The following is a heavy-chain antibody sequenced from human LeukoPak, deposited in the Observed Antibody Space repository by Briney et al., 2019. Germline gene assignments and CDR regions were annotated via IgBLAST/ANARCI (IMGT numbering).Heavy chain of an antibody. CDR2: ISGSGGST. J-gene: IGHJ4*02. CDR1: GFTFSSYA. D-gene: IGHD6-13*01. V-gene: IGHV3-23*01. Sequence: GGSLRLSCAASGFTFSSYAMSWVRQAPGKGLEWVSAISGSGGSTYYADSVKGRFTISRDNSKNTLYLQMNSLRAEDTAVYYCANRSPLYSSSWYSGYWGQGTLVTVSS. CDR3: ANRSPLYSSSWYSGY.